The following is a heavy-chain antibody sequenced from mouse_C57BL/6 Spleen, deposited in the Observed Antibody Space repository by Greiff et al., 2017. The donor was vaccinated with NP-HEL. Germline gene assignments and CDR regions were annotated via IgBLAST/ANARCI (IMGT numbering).Heavy chain of an antibody. CDR3: ARESYLDYAMDY. CDR2: INSDGSST. J-gene: IGHJ4*01. CDR1: GFTFSDYY. D-gene: IGHD1-1*01. V-gene: IGHV5-16*01. Sequence: EVKLMESEGGLVQPGSSMNLSCTVSGFTFSDYYMAWVRQVPEKGLEWVANINSDGSSTYYLAALKSRFIISRDNAKNILYLQMSSLKTEDTATYYCARESYLDYAMDYWGQGTSVTVSS.